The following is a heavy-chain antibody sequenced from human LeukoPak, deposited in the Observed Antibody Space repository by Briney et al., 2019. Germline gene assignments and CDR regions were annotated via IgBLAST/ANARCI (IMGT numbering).Heavy chain of an antibody. J-gene: IGHJ3*02. CDR2: INHSGST. V-gene: IGHV4-34*01. CDR3: ASGSVVLEI. Sequence: SETLSLTCAVYGGSFSGYYWSWIRQPPGKGLEWIGEINHSGSTNYNPSLKSRVTISVDTSKNQFSLKLSSVTAADTVVYYCASGSVVLEIWGQGTMVTVSS. D-gene: IGHD2-15*01. CDR1: GGSFSGYY.